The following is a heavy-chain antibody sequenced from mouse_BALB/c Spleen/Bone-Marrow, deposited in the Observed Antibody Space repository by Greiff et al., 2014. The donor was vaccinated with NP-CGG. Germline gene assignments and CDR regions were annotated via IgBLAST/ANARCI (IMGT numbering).Heavy chain of an antibody. CDR1: GYAFSTYW. Sequence: VQLQESGAELVRPGSSVKISCKASGYAFSTYWMNWVKQRPGQGLEWIGQIYPGDGDTNYNGKFKGKATLTADRSSSTASMQLSSLTSDDSAVYFCARVGFSFDYWGQGTTLTVSS. V-gene: IGHV1-80*01. CDR3: ARVGFSFDY. J-gene: IGHJ2*01. CDR2: IYPGDGDT.